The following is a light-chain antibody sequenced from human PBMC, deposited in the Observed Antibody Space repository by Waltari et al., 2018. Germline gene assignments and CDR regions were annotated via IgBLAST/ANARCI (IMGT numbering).Light chain of an antibody. Sequence: DIQMTQSPSSLSASVGDRVTITCRASQRISRFLHWYQQKPGTAPKLLIYGASNLQSGVPTRFIGSGSGTDFTLTISSLQPEDFATYYCQQSYDTSWTFGQGTKVEIK. CDR1: QRISRF. CDR2: GAS. CDR3: QQSYDTSWT. V-gene: IGKV1-39*01. J-gene: IGKJ1*01.